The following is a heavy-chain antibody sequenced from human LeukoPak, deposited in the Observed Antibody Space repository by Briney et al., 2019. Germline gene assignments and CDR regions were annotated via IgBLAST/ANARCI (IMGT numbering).Heavy chain of an antibody. J-gene: IGHJ6*02. CDR2: IRYDGSNK. V-gene: IGHV3-30*02. CDR3: ANGPFGELTPPYYYYYYGMDV. D-gene: IGHD3-10*01. Sequence: GGSLRLSCAASGFTFSSYGMHWVRQAPGKGLEWVAFIRYDGSNKYYADSVKGRFTISRDNSKNTLYLQMNSLRAEDTAAYYCANGPFGELTPPYYYYYYGMDVWGQGTTVTVSS. CDR1: GFTFSSYG.